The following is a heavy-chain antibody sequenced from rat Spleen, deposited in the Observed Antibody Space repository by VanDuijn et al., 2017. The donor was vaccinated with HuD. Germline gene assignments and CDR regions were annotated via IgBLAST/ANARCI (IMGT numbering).Heavy chain of an antibody. Sequence: EVQLVESGGGLVQPGNSLKLSCTASGFTFSDYNMAWVRQAPKKGLEWVATIIYDGSTTYYRDSVKGRFTISRDNAKSTLYLQMDSLRSEDTATYYCARAGYLRDWYFDFWGPGTMVTVSS. CDR3: ARAGYLRDWYFDF. CDR1: GFTFSDYN. V-gene: IGHV5S10*01. D-gene: IGHD2-2*01. J-gene: IGHJ1*01. CDR2: IIYDGSTT.